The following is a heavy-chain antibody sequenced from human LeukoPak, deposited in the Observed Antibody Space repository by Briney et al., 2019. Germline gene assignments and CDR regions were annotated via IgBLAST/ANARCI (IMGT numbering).Heavy chain of an antibody. CDR1: GGSISSYY. J-gene: IGHJ4*02. D-gene: IGHD2-2*01. Sequence: SETLSLTCTVSGGSISSYYWSWLRQPPGKGLEWIGYIYYSGSTNYNPSLTSRVTISVDTSKNQFSLTLSSVTAAATALYYCAVGYCGSTSCSDPYYFDYWGQGTLVTVSS. CDR3: AVGYCGSTSCSDPYYFDY. V-gene: IGHV4-59*01. CDR2: IYYSGST.